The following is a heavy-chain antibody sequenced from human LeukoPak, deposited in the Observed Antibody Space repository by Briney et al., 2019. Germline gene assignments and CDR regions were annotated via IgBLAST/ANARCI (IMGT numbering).Heavy chain of an antibody. D-gene: IGHD4-17*01. V-gene: IGHV4-59*01. CDR1: GGSISSYY. CDR2: IYYSGST. J-gene: IGHJ4*02. Sequence: SETLSLTCTVSGGSISSYYWSWIRQPPGKGLEWIGYIYYSGSTNYNPSLKSRVTISVDTCKNQFSLKLSSVTAADTAVYYCARVRYGDRFDYWGQGTLVTVSS. CDR3: ARVRYGDRFDY.